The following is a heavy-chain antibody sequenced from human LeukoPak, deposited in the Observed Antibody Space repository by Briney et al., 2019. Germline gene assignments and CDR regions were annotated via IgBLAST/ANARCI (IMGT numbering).Heavy chain of an antibody. D-gene: IGHD3-22*01. CDR1: GHTFSSYW. Sequence: GGSLRLSCAASGHTFSSYWMSWVRQAPGKGLEWVANIKQDGSEKYYVDSVKGRFTISRDNAKNSLYLQMNSLRAEDTAVYYCARPYYDSSGSHFDYWGQGTLVTVSS. CDR3: ARPYYDSSGSHFDY. CDR2: IKQDGSEK. J-gene: IGHJ4*02. V-gene: IGHV3-7*01.